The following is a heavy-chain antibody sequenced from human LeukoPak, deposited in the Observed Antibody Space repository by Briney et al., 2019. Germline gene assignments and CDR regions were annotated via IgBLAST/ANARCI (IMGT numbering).Heavy chain of an antibody. D-gene: IGHD1-14*01. CDR3: ARVGSSHGILTY. V-gene: IGHV4-59*01. CDR2: IYYSGST. CDR1: GSSISPYY. Sequence: SETLTLTCTASGSSISPYYLSWIRQPPGKGLEWIGNIYYSGSTNYKPSLKSRVTTSVDTSKNQFSLKVSSVTAVDTAVYYCARVGSSHGILTYWGQGTLVTVSS. J-gene: IGHJ4*02.